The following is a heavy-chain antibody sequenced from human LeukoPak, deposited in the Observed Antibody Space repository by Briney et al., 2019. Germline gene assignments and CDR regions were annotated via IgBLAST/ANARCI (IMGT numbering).Heavy chain of an antibody. CDR2: IGGDGIA. Sequence: PGGSLRLSCVASGFTFTDHPMNWVRQAPGKGLEWISYIGGDGIAFYADSVKGRFTASKDDARKSMYLQMNSLRAEDTAVYYCAKYTAKAPRRDLDYWGQGTLVTVSS. V-gene: IGHV3-69-1*01. CDR1: GFTFTDHP. J-gene: IGHJ4*02. D-gene: IGHD2-2*02. CDR3: AKYTAKAPRRDLDY.